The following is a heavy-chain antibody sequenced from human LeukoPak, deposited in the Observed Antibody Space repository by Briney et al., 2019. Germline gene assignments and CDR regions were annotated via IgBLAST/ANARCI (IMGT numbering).Heavy chain of an antibody. D-gene: IGHD3-10*01. CDR3: TRDRGYNSFDY. Sequence: GGSLRLSCAASGVTFSSLWMTWVRQAPGKGLEWVANINPDGSVKNYVDSMRGRFTISRDNAKNSLYLQMNSLRAEDTAVYYCTRDRGYNSFDYWGQGTLVTVSS. J-gene: IGHJ4*02. CDR2: INPDGSVK. CDR1: GVTFSSLW. V-gene: IGHV3-7*01.